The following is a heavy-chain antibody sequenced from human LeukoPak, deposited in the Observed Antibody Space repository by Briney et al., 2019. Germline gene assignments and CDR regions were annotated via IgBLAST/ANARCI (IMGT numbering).Heavy chain of an antibody. CDR3: ASSRGSYFDY. Sequence: PSETLSLTCTVSGGSITGSNFYWGWIRQPPGKGLEWIGSIYYSGSTYYNPSLKSRVTMSVDTSENQFSLKLSSVTAADTAVYYCASSRGSYFDYWGQGTLVTVSS. D-gene: IGHD3-16*01. J-gene: IGHJ4*02. V-gene: IGHV4-39*01. CDR1: GGSITGSNFY. CDR2: IYYSGST.